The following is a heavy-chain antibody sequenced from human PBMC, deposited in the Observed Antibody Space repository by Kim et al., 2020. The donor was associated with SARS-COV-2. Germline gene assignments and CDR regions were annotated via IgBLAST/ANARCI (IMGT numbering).Heavy chain of an antibody. D-gene: IGHD3-16*01. CDR2: IWFVGNNK. Sequence: GGSLRLSCAASGFTFRSYAMHWVRQAPGKGPDWVAVIWFVGNNKYYEPPVKGRLTISRENPRNTLFLERNSLRAENPAVFHCGRGINWV. J-gene: IGHJ5*01. CDR1: GFTFRSYA. CDR3: GRGINWV. V-gene: IGHV3-33*01.